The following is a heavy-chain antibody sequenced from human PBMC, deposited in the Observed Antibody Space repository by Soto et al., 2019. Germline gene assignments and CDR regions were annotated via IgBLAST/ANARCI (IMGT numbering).Heavy chain of an antibody. V-gene: IGHV3-30*03. D-gene: IGHD3-9*01. CDR1: GFTFSSYG. CDR3: VEGTYYDILTPSHYGMDV. CDR2: ISYDGSNK. Sequence: PGRSLRLSCAASGFTFSSYGMHWVRQAPGKGLEWVAVISYDGSNKYYADSVKGRFTISRDNSKNTLYLQMNSLRAEDTAVYCCVEGTYYDILTPSHYGMDVWGQGTTVTVSS. J-gene: IGHJ6*02.